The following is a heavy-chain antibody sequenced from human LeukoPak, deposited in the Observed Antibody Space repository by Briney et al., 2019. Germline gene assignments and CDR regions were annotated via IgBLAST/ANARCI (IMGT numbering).Heavy chain of an antibody. CDR3: ASSYYYGSGSYFDY. J-gene: IGHJ4*02. Sequence: SETLSLTCTVPGVSISSSNYYWGWIRQPPGKGLEWIGSIYYSGSTYYNPSLKSRVTISVDTSKNQFSLKLSSVTAADTAVYYCASSYYYGSGSYFDYWGQGTLVTVSS. V-gene: IGHV4-39*07. D-gene: IGHD3-10*01. CDR2: IYYSGST. CDR1: GVSISSSNYY.